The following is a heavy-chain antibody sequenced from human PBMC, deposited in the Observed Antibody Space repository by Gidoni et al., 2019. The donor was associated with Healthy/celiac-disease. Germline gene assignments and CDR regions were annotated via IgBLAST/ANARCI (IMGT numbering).Heavy chain of an antibody. CDR3: AREGSVVTPLYYYYYGMDV. CDR2: ISYDGSNK. D-gene: IGHD2-21*02. Sequence: QVQLVESGGGVVQPGRSLRLSCAASGFTFSSYGMHWVRQAPGKGLEWVAVISYDGSNKYYADSVKGRFTISRDNSKNTLYLQMNSLRAEDTAVYYCAREGSVVTPLYYYYYGMDVWGQGTTVTVSS. J-gene: IGHJ6*02. V-gene: IGHV3-30*19. CDR1: GFTFSSYG.